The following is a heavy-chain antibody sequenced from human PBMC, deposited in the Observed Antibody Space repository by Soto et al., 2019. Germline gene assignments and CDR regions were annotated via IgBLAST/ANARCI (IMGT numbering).Heavy chain of an antibody. Sequence: LRLSCAASGFTFSGYGMHWVRQAPGKGLEWVAVTSYDGSHKYYADSVKGRFTISRDNPKKTVYLQMNNLRPEDTAVYYCAKDRGFGELTYYTYGLDVWGQGTTVTVSS. J-gene: IGHJ6*02. CDR2: TSYDGSHK. CDR1: GFTFSGYG. CDR3: AKDRGFGELTYYTYGLDV. D-gene: IGHD3-10*01. V-gene: IGHV3-30*18.